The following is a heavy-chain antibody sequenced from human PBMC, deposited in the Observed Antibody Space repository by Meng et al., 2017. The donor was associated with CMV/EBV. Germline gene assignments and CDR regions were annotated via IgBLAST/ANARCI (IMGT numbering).Heavy chain of an antibody. CDR3: AHTYSSSSLFDY. D-gene: IGHD6-6*01. V-gene: IGHV2-5*01. CDR2: IYWNDDK. CDR1: GFSLSTSGVG. Sequence: SGPTLVKPTQTLTLTCTFSGFSLSTSGVGVGWIRQPPGKALEWLALIYWNDDKRYSPSLKSRLTITKDTSKNQVVLTMTNMDPADTATYYCAHTYSSSSLFDYWGQGTLVTVSS. J-gene: IGHJ4*02.